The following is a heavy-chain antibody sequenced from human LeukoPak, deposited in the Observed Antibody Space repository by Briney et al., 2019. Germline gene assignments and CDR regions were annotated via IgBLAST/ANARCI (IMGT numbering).Heavy chain of an antibody. J-gene: IGHJ4*02. CDR2: INPSGGGT. CDR1: GYTFTSYY. V-gene: IGHV1-46*01. CDR3: ARERYSSSQGFDY. D-gene: IGHD6-6*01. Sequence: ASVKVSCKTSGYTFTSYYIHWVRQAPGQGLEWMGKINPSGGGTSYAQTFQDRVTMTRDMSTSTFYLELRSLTSDDTAIYYCARERYSSSQGFDYWGQGTLVTVSS.